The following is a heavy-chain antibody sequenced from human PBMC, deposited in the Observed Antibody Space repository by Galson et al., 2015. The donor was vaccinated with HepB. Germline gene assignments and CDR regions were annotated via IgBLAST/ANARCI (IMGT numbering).Heavy chain of an antibody. D-gene: IGHD6-13*01. J-gene: IGHJ6*02. Sequence: SVKVSCKASGYTFTGYYMHWVRQAPGQGLEWMGWINPNSGGTNYAQKFQGWVTMTRDTSISTAYMELSRLRSDDTAVYYCARDPRYKWDHLRPPSSSWYTPPSEGYYGMDVWGQGTTVTVSS. V-gene: IGHV1-2*04. CDR1: GYTFTGYY. CDR3: ARDPRYKWDHLRPPSSSWYTPPSEGYYGMDV. CDR2: INPNSGGT.